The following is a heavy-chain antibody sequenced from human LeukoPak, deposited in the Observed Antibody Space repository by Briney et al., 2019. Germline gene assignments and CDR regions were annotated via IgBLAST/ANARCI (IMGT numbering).Heavy chain of an antibody. Sequence: GGSLRLSCVASGLSFSSYWMTWVRQAPGKALEWVANIKEDGSAKSYVDSVKGRFTISRDNAKNSLYLQMDSLRVEDTAVYYCARDYDYFSGHNLDAYDIWGQGATVTVSS. V-gene: IGHV3-7*01. J-gene: IGHJ3*02. CDR2: IKEDGSAK. CDR3: ARDYDYFSGHNLDAYDI. D-gene: IGHD2-15*01. CDR1: GLSFSSYW.